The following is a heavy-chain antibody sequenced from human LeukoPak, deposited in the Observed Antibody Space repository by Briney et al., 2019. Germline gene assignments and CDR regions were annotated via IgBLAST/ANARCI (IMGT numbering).Heavy chain of an antibody. V-gene: IGHV3-74*01. CDR1: GFTFSSYW. CDR2: INSDGSST. Sequence: PGGSLRLSCAASGFTFSSYWMHCVRQAPGKGLVWASGINSDGSSTTYADSVKGRFTISRDNAKNTLYLQMNSLRAEDTAVYYCARDLNVWGQGTTVTVSS. J-gene: IGHJ6*02. CDR3: ARDLNV.